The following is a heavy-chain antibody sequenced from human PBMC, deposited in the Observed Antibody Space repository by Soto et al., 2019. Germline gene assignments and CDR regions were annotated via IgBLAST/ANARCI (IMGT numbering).Heavy chain of an antibody. CDR2: ISSSSIYT. CDR1: GFTFSDYY. J-gene: IGHJ4*02. D-gene: IGHD3-10*01. V-gene: IGHV3-11*06. Sequence: GVSLRLSCSASGFTFSDYYMSWIRQSPGKGLECVPYISSSSIYTNYADSVKGRFTISSDNAKNSLYMQMNSMSAEDTAVYSCASRRNMVGGVIIDSDYWGQGTLVTVSS. CDR3: ASRRNMVGGVIIDSDY.